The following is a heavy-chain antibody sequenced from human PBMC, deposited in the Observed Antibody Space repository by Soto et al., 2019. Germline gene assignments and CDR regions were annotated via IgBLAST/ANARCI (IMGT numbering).Heavy chain of an antibody. D-gene: IGHD3-9*01. CDR3: ARQRTVYFARPGAWLDP. CDR1: GASISSADYF. J-gene: IGHJ5*02. CDR2: IYYSGNI. Sequence: QVQLQESGPGLVKPSQTLSLTCTVSGASISSADYFWSWIRQPPGQGLEWIGSIYYSGNIFYNASLESRVTRSVDTSKNQFSLKLTSVTAADTAVYYCARQRTVYFARPGAWLDPWGQGTLVTVSS. V-gene: IGHV4-30-4*01.